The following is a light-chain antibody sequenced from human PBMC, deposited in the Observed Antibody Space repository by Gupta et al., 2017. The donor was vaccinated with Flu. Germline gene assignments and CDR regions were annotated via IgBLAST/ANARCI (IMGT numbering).Light chain of an antibody. J-gene: IGKJ2*01. V-gene: IGKV1-5*03. CDR3: QQYNSYSHT. CDR2: KAS. CDR1: QSISSW. Sequence: PSTLSASVGDRVTITCRASQSISSWLAWYQQKPGKAPKLLIYKASSLESGVPSRFSGSGSGTEFTLTISSLQPDDFATYYCQQYNSYSHTFGQGTKLEIK.